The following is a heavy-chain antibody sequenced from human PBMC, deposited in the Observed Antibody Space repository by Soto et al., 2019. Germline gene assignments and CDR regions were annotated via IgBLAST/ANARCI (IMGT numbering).Heavy chain of an antibody. CDR2: ISGSGGST. CDR1: GFTVSSSYA. J-gene: IGHJ4*02. D-gene: IGHD6-19*01. Sequence: GGSLRLSCAASGFTVSSSYAMSWVRQAPGKGLEWVSAISGSGGSTYYADSVKGRFTISRDNSKNTLYLQMNSLRAEDTAVYYCAKDAGYSSGWYLDYWGQGTLVTVSS. CDR3: AKDAGYSSGWYLDY. V-gene: IGHV3-23*01.